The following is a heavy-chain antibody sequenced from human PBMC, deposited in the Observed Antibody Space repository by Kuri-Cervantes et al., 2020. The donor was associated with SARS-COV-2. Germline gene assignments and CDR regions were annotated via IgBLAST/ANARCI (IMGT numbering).Heavy chain of an antibody. D-gene: IGHD3-16*01. CDR1: EFTFSSYS. CDR3: ARDFGEGPTGY. CDR2: IYSGGSA. V-gene: IGHV3-66*01. Sequence: GESLKISCAASEFTFSSYSMNWVRQAPGKGLEWVSVIYSGGSAYYADSVKGRFTISRDNSKNTLYLQMNSLRAEDTAVYYCARDFGEGPTGYWGQGTLVTVSS. J-gene: IGHJ4*02.